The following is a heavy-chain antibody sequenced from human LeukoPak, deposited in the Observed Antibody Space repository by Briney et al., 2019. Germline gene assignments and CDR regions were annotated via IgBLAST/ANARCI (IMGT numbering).Heavy chain of an antibody. D-gene: IGHD2-2*01. Sequence: GASVKVSCKASGYTFTGYYMRWVRQAPGQGLEWMGRINANSGGTYYAQKLQGRVTMTRDTSISTAYMELSRLRSDDTAVYYCARYQYQLLLGNWFDPWGQGTLVTVSS. CDR1: GYTFTGYY. CDR2: INANSGGT. CDR3: ARYQYQLLLGNWFDP. J-gene: IGHJ5*02. V-gene: IGHV1-2*06.